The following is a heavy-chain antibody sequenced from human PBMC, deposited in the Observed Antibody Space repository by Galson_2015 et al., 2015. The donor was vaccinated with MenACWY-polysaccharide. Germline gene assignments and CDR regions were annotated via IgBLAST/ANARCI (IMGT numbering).Heavy chain of an antibody. CDR2: INGDGNST. V-gene: IGHV3-74*01. D-gene: IGHD6-19*01. CDR1: GFTFSRYW. J-gene: IGHJ4*02. Sequence: SLRLSCAASGFTFSRYWMHWVRQAPGKGLVWVSRINGDGNSTYCADSVKGRFTISRDNAKNTLYLQMNSLRAEDTAVYYCTKDSGWYDGHWGQGTLVTVSS. CDR3: TKDSGWYDGH.